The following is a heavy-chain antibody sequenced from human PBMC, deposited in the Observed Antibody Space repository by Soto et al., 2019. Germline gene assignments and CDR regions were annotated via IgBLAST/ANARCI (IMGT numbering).Heavy chain of an antibody. CDR3: AKMLFLNTVMAYFDH. V-gene: IGHV3-23*01. J-gene: IGHJ4*01. D-gene: IGHD3-16*01. Sequence: WDRQARGEGLEWFSAIRGSGSSTYDADSVNGRCSSSRENSNNTRYLQMNSLRAEDKAVYYSAKMLFLNTVMAYFDH. CDR2: IRGSGSST.